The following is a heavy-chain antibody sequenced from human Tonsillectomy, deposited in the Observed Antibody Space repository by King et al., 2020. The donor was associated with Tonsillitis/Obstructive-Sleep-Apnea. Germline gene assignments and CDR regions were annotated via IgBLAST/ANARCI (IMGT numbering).Heavy chain of an antibody. CDR1: GGTFSSSV. V-gene: IGHV1-69*01. J-gene: IGHJ5*02. CDR2: ILPIFGTA. CDR3: ARTIVVVPPAPNWFDP. Sequence: QLVQSGAEVKKPGSSVKISCKASGGTFSSSVISWVRQAPGQGLEWMGGILPIFGTADYAQKFQGRVTITADESTSTAYMELSSLRSEDTAVYYCARTIVVVPPAPNWFDPWGQGTLVTVSS. D-gene: IGHD2-2*01.